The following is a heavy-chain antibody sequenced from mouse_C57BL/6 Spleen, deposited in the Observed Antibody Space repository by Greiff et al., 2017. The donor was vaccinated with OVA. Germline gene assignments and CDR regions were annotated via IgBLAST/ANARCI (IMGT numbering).Heavy chain of an antibody. J-gene: IGHJ2*01. D-gene: IGHD2-4*01. CDR3: ARRDYGALDY. CDR1: GYTFTSYW. CDR2: IYPGSGST. V-gene: IGHV1-55*01. Sequence: QVQLQQPGAELVKPGASVKMSCKASGYTFTSYWITWVKQRPGQGLEWIGDIYPGSGSTNYNEKFKRKATLTVDTSSSTAYMQLSSLTAEDAAVYYCARRDYGALDYWGQGTTLTVSS.